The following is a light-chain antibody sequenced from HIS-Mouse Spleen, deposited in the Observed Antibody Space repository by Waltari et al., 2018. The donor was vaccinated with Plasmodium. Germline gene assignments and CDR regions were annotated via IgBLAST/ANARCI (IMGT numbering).Light chain of an antibody. CDR3: CSYAGSYTYV. Sequence: QSALTQPRSVSGSPGQSVTISCTGTSSDVGGYHYVSWYQQHPGKAPKLMIYDVSKRTSGVPDRFSGSKSGNTASLTISGLQAEDEADYYCCSYAGSYTYVFGTGTKVTVL. CDR2: DVS. V-gene: IGLV2-11*01. CDR1: SSDVGGYHY. J-gene: IGLJ1*01.